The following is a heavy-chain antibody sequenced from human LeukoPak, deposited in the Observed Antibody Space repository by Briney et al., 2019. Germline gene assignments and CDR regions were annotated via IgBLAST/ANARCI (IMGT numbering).Heavy chain of an antibody. CDR3: AKGGSWVVTAIFLFDY. D-gene: IGHD2-21*02. CDR2: IRYDGNNK. CDR1: GFTFSSSG. V-gene: IGHV3-30*02. J-gene: IGHJ4*02. Sequence: PGGSLRLSCAASGFTFSSSGMHWVRQAPGKGLEWVAFIRYDGNNKYYADSVKGRFTISRDNSKNTLSLQLNSLRADDTAVYYCAKGGSWVVTAIFLFDYWGQGTLVTVSS.